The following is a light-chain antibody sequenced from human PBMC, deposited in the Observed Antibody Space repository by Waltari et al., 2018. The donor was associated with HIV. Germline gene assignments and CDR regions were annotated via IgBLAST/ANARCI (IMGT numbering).Light chain of an antibody. CDR1: NSDVGGYNY. CDR2: DVS. V-gene: IGLV2-23*02. J-gene: IGLJ3*02. Sequence: QSALTQPASVSGSPGQSITIPCPGTNSDVGGYNYVSWYQQHPGKAPKLMIYDVSKRPSGVSNRFSGSKSGNTASLTISGLQAEDEADYYCCSYAGSSTWVFGGGTKLTVL. CDR3: CSYAGSSTWV.